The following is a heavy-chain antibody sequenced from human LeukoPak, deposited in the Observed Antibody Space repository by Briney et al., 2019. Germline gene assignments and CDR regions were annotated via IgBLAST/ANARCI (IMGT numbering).Heavy chain of an antibody. CDR1: GGSISSDY. J-gene: IGHJ4*02. D-gene: IGHD6-13*01. Sequence: KPSETLSLTCTVSGGSISSDYWSWIRQPPGKGLEWIGYFYYSGSTNYNPSLKSRVSISGDTSKNQFSLRLSSVTTVDTAVYYCARWRYSSSWFLSYYFDYWGQGTLVTVSS. CDR3: ARWRYSSSWFLSYYFDY. V-gene: IGHV4-59*01. CDR2: FYYSGST.